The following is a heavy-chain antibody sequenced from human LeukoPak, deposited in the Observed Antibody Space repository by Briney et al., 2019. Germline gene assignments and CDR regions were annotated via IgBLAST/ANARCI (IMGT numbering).Heavy chain of an antibody. J-gene: IGHJ4*02. Sequence: SQTLSLTCTVPGYPVNSGAHYWSWIRQYPGKGLEWIGQIFFTGRTDYNPSLKSRLTISIDTSKNQFSMELSSVSVADTATYFCARDRASGMDFWGQGTLVTVSS. CDR1: GYPVNSGAHY. D-gene: IGHD3-10*01. CDR3: ARDRASGMDF. V-gene: IGHV4-31*03. CDR2: IFFTGRT.